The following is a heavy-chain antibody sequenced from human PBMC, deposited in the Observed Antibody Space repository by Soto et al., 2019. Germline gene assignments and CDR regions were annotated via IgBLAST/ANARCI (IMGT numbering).Heavy chain of an antibody. CDR1: GFTISNYG. CDR3: ATTRVGPCSSSICFSGIFDGMDV. J-gene: IGHJ6*02. V-gene: IGHV3-30-3*01. CDR2: ISYDGTIT. D-gene: IGHD2-2*01. Sequence: PGGSLRLSCAASGFTISNYGMHWVRQAPGKGLEWVAVISYDGTITYYADSEKGRFTISRDNSKNTLYLQMNSLRTEDTAVYYCATTRVGPCSSSICFSGIFDGMDVWGQGTTVTVSS.